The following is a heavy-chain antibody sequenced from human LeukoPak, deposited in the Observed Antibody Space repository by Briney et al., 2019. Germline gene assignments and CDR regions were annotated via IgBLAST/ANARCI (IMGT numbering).Heavy chain of an antibody. J-gene: IGHJ3*02. CDR3: ASAMIGVPDDAFDI. CDR1: TDSTTSNW. V-gene: IGHV4-4*02. D-gene: IGHD3-22*01. CDR2: VHKSGST. Sequence: SETLSLTCAVSTDSTTSNWWSWVRQPPGKGLEWIGEVHKSGSTNYYPSLQSRATISIDKSKNQIALELTSVTAADTAVYYCASAMIGVPDDAFDIWGQGTMVTVSS.